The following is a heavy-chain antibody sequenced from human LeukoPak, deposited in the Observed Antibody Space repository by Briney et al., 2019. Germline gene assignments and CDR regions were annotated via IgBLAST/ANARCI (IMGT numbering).Heavy chain of an antibody. CDR2: ISYDGSNK. V-gene: IGHV3-30*04. CDR3: ARGGYCSGGSCEYLGLYYYYGMDV. Sequence: GGSLRLSCAASGFTFSSYAMHWVRQAPGKGLEWVAVISYDGSNKYYADSVKGRFTISRDNSKNTLYLQMNSLRAEDTAVYYCARGGYCSGGSCEYLGLYYYYGMDVWGQGTTVTVSS. J-gene: IGHJ6*02. CDR1: GFTFSSYA. D-gene: IGHD2-15*01.